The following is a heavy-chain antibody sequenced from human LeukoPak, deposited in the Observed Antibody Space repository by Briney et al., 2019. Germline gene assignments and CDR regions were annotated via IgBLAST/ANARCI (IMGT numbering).Heavy chain of an antibody. CDR3: ARQDYSSPEGWFDP. D-gene: IGHD6-13*01. V-gene: IGHV4-39*01. Sequence: SETLSLTCTVSVGSITTTNYYWAWLRQPPGRGLEWIGSMYHSGITYYNPSLKSRVTMSVDTSKDQFSLKLISVTAADTAVYYCARQDYSSPEGWFDPWGHGTLVTVSS. CDR2: MYHSGIT. CDR1: VGSITTTNYY. J-gene: IGHJ5*02.